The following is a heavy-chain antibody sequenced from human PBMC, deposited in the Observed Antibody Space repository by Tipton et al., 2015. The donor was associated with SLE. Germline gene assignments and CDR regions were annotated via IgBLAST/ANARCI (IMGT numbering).Heavy chain of an antibody. CDR1: GGSISSGSYY. Sequence: TLSLTCTVPGGSISSGSYYWSWIRQPAGKGLEWIGHIYTSGSTNYNPSLKSRVTISVDTSKNQFSLKLSSVTAADTAVYYCARDLGYCSGGSCYSDYWGQGTLVTVSS. CDR2: IYTSGST. V-gene: IGHV4-61*09. CDR3: ARDLGYCSGGSCYSDY. J-gene: IGHJ4*02. D-gene: IGHD2-15*01.